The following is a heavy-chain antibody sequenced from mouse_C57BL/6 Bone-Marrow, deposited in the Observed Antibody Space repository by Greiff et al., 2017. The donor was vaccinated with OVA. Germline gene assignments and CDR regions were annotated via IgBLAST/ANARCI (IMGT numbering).Heavy chain of an antibody. J-gene: IGHJ4*01. D-gene: IGHD1-1*01. CDR1: GFNIKDDY. Sequence: EVKVVESGAELVRPGASVKLSCTASGFNIKDDYMHWVKQRPEQGLEWIGWIDPENGDTEYASKFQGKATITADTSSNTAYLQLSSLTSEDTAVYYCTTGTTVVEGYAMDYWGQGTSVTVSS. CDR3: TTGTTVVEGYAMDY. CDR2: IDPENGDT. V-gene: IGHV14-4*01.